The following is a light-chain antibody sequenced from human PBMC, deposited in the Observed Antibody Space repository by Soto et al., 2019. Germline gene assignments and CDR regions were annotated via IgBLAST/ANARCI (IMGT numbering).Light chain of an antibody. CDR2: EVS. CDR3: TSYASSVNYV. Sequence: QSALTQPAYVSGSRGQSITISCTGTSDDVGAFNYVSWYQQHPGKAPKLMIFEVSRRPSGVSNRFSGSKSGNTASLTISGLQAEDEADYYCTSYASSVNYVFGTGTKLTAL. V-gene: IGLV2-14*01. J-gene: IGLJ1*01. CDR1: SDDVGAFNY.